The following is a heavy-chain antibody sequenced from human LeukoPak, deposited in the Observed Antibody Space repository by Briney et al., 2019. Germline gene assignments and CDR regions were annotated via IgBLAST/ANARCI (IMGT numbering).Heavy chain of an antibody. J-gene: IGHJ6*03. CDR2: IIPIFGTA. Sequence: SVKVSCKASGGTFSSYAISWVRQAPGQGLEWMGGIIPIFGTASYAQKFQGRVTITTDESTSTAYMELSSLRSEDTAVYYCARSIVVVPAAMRSYHYYYYYMDVWGKGTKVTVSS. CDR3: ARSIVVVPAAMRSYHYYYYYMDV. V-gene: IGHV1-69*05. CDR1: GGTFSSYA. D-gene: IGHD2-2*01.